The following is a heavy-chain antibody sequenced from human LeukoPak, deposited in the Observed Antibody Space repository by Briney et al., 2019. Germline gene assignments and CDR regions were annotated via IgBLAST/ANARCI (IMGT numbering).Heavy chain of an antibody. J-gene: IGHJ6*03. Sequence: ASVKVSCKASGYTLTSYYLHWVRQAPGQGLEWLGWINLNGGGTLSAQKFQGRVTMTRDASISTAYMELSGLRSDDTAVYYCSTRCTNGVCYKAYYMDVWGKGTTVTVSS. CDR1: GYTLTSYY. CDR3: STRCTNGVCYKAYYMDV. CDR2: INLNGGGT. D-gene: IGHD2-8*01. V-gene: IGHV1-2*02.